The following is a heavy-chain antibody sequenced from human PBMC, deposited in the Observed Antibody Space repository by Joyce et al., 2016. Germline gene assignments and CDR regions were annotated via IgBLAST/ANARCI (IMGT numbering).Heavy chain of an antibody. J-gene: IGHJ4*02. V-gene: IGHV3-23*01. CDR3: APLRSYYDFWSGYLDY. CDR2: ISRSGDST. Sequence: EVQLLESGGGLVHPGESLRLSCATSGFTFSTSAMTWGRKAPGKGLEWVSGISRSGDSTYSADSVKGRFTISRDNSKNTLYLQMNSLRAEDTAVYYYAPLRSYYDFWSGYLDYWGQGTLVTVSS. D-gene: IGHD3-3*01. CDR1: GFTFSTSA.